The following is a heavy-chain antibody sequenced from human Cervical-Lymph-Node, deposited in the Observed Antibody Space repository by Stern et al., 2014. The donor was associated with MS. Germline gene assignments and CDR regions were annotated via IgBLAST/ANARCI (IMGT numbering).Heavy chain of an antibody. CDR2: ISRNSGSI. CDR3: AKAQGSGSFPVDY. D-gene: IGHD1-26*01. J-gene: IGHJ4*02. V-gene: IGHV3-9*01. Sequence: VQLVESGGGLVQPGRSLRLSCAASGFTFDDYAMHWVRQAPGKGLEWVSGISRNSGSIGYADSVKGRFTISRDNAKNSLYLQMNSLRAEDTALYYCAKAQGSGSFPVDYWGQGTLVTVSS. CDR1: GFTFDDYA.